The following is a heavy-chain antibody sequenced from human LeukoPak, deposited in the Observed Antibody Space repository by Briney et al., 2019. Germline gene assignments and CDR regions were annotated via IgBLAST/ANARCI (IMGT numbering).Heavy chain of an antibody. CDR3: ARVGRDFWSGSTSTFDY. V-gene: IGHV4-38-2*02. Sequence: PSETLSLTCTVSGYSISSGYYWGWIRQPPGKGLEWIGSIYHSGSTYYNPSLKSRVTISVDTSKNQFSLKLSSVTAADTAVYYCARVGRDFWSGSTSTFDYWGQGILVTVSS. CDR2: IYHSGST. D-gene: IGHD3-3*01. CDR1: GYSISSGYY. J-gene: IGHJ4*02.